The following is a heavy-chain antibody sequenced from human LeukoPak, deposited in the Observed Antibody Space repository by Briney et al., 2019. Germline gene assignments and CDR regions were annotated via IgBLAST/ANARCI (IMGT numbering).Heavy chain of an antibody. Sequence: GASVKVSCKVSGYSLTQLSMHWVRQGIGRGLEWMGGLDPVDGETIYAQKFQGRVTMTENTSTDTAYMELSSLRSDDTAVYYCAILLEDYAFSTGSAKDYWGQGTLVTVSS. CDR3: AILLEDYAFSTGSAKDY. CDR1: GYSLTQLS. J-gene: IGHJ4*02. CDR2: LDPVDGET. V-gene: IGHV1-24*01. D-gene: IGHD3-3*01.